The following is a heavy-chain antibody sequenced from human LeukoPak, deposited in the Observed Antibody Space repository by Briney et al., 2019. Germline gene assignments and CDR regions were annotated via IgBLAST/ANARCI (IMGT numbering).Heavy chain of an antibody. CDR2: INPSGGST. CDR1: GYTFTSYY. D-gene: IGHD3-16*02. Sequence: GASVKVSCKASGYTFTSYYMHWVRQAPGQGLEWMGIINPSGGSTSYAQKFQGRVTMPRDMSTSTVYMELSSLRSEDTAVYYCARGDPDYDYVWGSYRPRRHFDYWGQGTLVTVSS. J-gene: IGHJ4*02. V-gene: IGHV1-46*01. CDR3: ARGDPDYDYVWGSYRPRRHFDY.